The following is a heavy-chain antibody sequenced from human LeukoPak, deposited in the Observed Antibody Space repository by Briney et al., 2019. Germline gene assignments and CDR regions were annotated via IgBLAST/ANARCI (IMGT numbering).Heavy chain of an antibody. J-gene: IGHJ4*02. CDR1: GFTFSSYG. CDR2: VSYDGSK. CDR3: AKDLNRGLPDY. V-gene: IGHV3-30*18. Sequence: RGSLRLSCAASGFTFSSYGMHWVRQAPGKGLEWVAVVSYDGSKYYADSVKGRFTISRDNSKNTLYLQMSSLRAEDTAVYYCAKDLNRGLPDYWGQGTLVTVSS. D-gene: IGHD2-21*01.